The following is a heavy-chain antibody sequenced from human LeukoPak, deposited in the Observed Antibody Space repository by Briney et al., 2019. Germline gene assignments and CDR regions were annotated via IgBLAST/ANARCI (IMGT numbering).Heavy chain of an antibody. CDR1: GGSFSGYY. CDR2: INHSGSA. D-gene: IGHD5-12*01. Sequence: SETLSLTCAVYGGSFSGYYWSWIRQPPGKGLEWIGEINHSGSANYNPSLKSRVTISVDTSKNQFSLKLSSVTAADTAVYYCARGRGIVATISRYYYYYYMDVWGKGTTVTVSS. V-gene: IGHV4-34*01. CDR3: ARGRGIVATISRYYYYYYMDV. J-gene: IGHJ6*03.